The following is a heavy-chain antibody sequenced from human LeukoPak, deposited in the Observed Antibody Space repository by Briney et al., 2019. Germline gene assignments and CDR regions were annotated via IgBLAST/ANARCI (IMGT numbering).Heavy chain of an antibody. Sequence: GGSLRLSCAASGFPFSSYSMNWVRQAPGKGLEWLSYISISSSTIYYADSVKGRFTISRDNSKNTLYLQMNSLRAEDTAVYYCARDLLGYSYDAYYFDFWGQGTLVTVSS. CDR2: ISISSSTI. CDR1: GFPFSSYS. CDR3: ARDLLGYSYDAYYFDF. J-gene: IGHJ4*02. D-gene: IGHD5-18*01. V-gene: IGHV3-48*01.